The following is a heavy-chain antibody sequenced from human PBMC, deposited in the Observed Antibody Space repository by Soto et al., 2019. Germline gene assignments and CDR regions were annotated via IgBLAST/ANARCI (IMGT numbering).Heavy chain of an antibody. Sequence: GGSLRLSCAASGFTFSSYSMNWVRQAPGKGLEWVSYISSSSSTIYYADSVKGRFTISRDNAKNSLYLQMNSLRAEDTAVYYCARGGTVASSTSRRGIAAARADYWGQGTLVTVSS. CDR2: ISSSSSTI. CDR1: GFTFSSYS. CDR3: ARGGTVASSTSRRGIAAARADY. V-gene: IGHV3-48*01. D-gene: IGHD6-25*01. J-gene: IGHJ4*02.